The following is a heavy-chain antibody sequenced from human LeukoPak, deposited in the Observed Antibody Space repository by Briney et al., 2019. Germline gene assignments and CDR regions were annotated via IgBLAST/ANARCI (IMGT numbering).Heavy chain of an antibody. D-gene: IGHD3-3*01. Sequence: SETLSLTCTVSGDSINTRYYYWGWIRQSPGTGLQWIGSVYYGGRTYYNPSLKSRVTISAYTSKNQFSLKVNSVTAADTAVYYCARHIQDFWSGYRISLFDYWGQGTLVTVSS. CDR2: VYYGGRT. CDR3: ARHIQDFWSGYRISLFDY. J-gene: IGHJ4*02. V-gene: IGHV4-39*01. CDR1: GDSINTRYYY.